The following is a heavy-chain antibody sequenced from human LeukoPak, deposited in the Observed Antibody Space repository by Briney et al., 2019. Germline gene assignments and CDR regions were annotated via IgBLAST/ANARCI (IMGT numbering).Heavy chain of an antibody. CDR2: IWYDGSNK. D-gene: IGHD1-26*01. CDR1: GFTFSSYG. Sequence: GRSLSLSCAASGFTFSSYGMHWVRQAPGKGLEWVAVIWYDGSNKYYADSVKGRFTISRDNSKNTLYLQMNSLRAEDTAVYYCARDALIVGATPDGAMDVWGQGTTVTVS. CDR3: ARDALIVGATPDGAMDV. J-gene: IGHJ6*02. V-gene: IGHV3-33*01.